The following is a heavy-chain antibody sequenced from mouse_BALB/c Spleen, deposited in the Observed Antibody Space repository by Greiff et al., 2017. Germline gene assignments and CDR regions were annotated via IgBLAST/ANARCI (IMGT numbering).Heavy chain of an antibody. D-gene: IGHD2-1*01. J-gene: IGHJ4*01. CDR3: ARSGNPGYYYAMDY. CDR1: GFNIKDTY. V-gene: IGHV14-3*02. Sequence: VQLKESGAELVKPGASVKLSCTASGFNIKDTYMHWVKQRPEQGLEWIGRIDPANGNTKYDPKFQGKATITADTSANTAYLQLSSLTSEDTAVYYCARSGNPGYYYAMDYWGQGTSVTVSA. CDR2: IDPANGNT.